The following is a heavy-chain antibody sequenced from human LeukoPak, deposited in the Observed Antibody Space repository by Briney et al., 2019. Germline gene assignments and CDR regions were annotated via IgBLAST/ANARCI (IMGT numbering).Heavy chain of an antibody. CDR3: ARLKDAVTIFDC. D-gene: IGHD4-17*01. V-gene: IGHV3-7*01. CDR1: GFIFTNYW. J-gene: IGHJ5*01. Sequence: PGGSLRLSCAASGFIFTNYWMSWVRQAPGKGLEWVASIKADGSDKYYVDSVKGRFTISRDNTKNSLYVQMSSLRAEDTAVYYCARLKDAVTIFDCWGQGILVTVSS. CDR2: IKADGSDK.